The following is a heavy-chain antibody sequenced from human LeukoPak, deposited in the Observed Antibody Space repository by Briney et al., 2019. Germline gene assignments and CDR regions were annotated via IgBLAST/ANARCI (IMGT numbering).Heavy chain of an antibody. CDR2: ISAYNGNT. CDR1: GYTFTGYY. V-gene: IGHV1-18*04. J-gene: IGHJ5*02. D-gene: IGHD3-22*01. CDR3: ARDSSEIGFGYYDSTLYNWFDP. Sequence: GASVKVSCKASGYTFTGYYIHWVRQAPGQGLEWMGWISAYNGNTNYAQKLQGRVTMTTDTSTSTAYMELRSLRSDDTAVYYCARDSSEIGFGYYDSTLYNWFDPWGQGTLVTVSS.